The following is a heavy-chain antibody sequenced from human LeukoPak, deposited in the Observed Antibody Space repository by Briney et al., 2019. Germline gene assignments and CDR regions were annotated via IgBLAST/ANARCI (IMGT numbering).Heavy chain of an antibody. CDR1: GFTFTSSA. V-gene: IGHV1-2*06. J-gene: IGHJ4*02. CDR3: ARVGYYESSGYYEY. D-gene: IGHD3-22*01. CDR2: INPNSGGT. Sequence: ASVKVSCKASGFTFTSSAVHWVRQAPGQGLEWMGRINPNSGGTNYAQKFQGRVTMTRDTSISTVYMELSRLRSDDTAVYYCARVGYYESSGYYEYWGQGTLVTVSS.